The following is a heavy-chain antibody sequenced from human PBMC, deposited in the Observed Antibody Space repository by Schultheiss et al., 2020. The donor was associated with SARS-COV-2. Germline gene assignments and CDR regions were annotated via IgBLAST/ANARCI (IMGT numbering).Heavy chain of an antibody. CDR1: GFTFTNYA. V-gene: IGHV3-48*04. CDR3: ARDRYNRVDYYYYYYMDV. J-gene: IGHJ6*03. CDR2: ISSSGSTI. Sequence: GGSLRLSCAASGFTFTNYAMHWVRQAPGKGLEWVSYISSSGSTIYYADSVKGRFTISRDNAKNSLYLQMNSLRAEDTAVYYCARDRYNRVDYYYYYYMDVWGKGTTVTVSS. D-gene: IGHD1-1*01.